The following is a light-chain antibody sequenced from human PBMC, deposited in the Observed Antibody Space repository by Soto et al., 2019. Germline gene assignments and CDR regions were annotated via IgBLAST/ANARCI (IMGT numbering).Light chain of an antibody. Sequence: QSVLTQPPSASGTPGQRVTISCSGGSSNIGTTIVNWYQHLPGTAPKLLIYSNNQRPSGVPDRFSGSKSGTSASLAISGLQSEDEADYYCAAWDDSLSGLVFGGGTKVTVL. CDR2: SNN. CDR3: AAWDDSLSGLV. J-gene: IGLJ2*01. V-gene: IGLV1-44*01. CDR1: SSNIGTTI.